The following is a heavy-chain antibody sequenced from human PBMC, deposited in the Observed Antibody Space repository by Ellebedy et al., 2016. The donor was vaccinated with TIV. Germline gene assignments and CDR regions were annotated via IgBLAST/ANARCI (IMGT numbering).Heavy chain of an antibody. CDR2: ISGSGDTT. D-gene: IGHD6-13*01. CDR1: GFTFSSYA. V-gene: IGHV3-23*01. J-gene: IGHJ4*02. Sequence: GGSLRLXXAASGFTFSSYAMSWVRQAPGKGLEWVSSISGSGDTTYYAADSVKGRFTISRDNSKNTIYLQMNTLRAEDTAVYYCARGGDSSHWYEFDHWGQGTLVTVSS. CDR3: ARGGDSSHWYEFDH.